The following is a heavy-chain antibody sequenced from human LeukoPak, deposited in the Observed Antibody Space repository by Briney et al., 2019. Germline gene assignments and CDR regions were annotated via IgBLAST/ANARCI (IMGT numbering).Heavy chain of an antibody. Sequence: PGGSLRLSCAASGVTFRSYGMHWVRQAPGKGLEWVALISSDGNDKLYGDSVKGRFTISSDDSKSTLYLQMNSLRVEDTAVYYCTTKVIRGNSGDDYDDWGQGTLVTVSS. D-gene: IGHD5-12*01. CDR1: GVTFRSYG. V-gene: IGHV3-30*03. CDR3: TTKVIRGNSGDDYDD. CDR2: ISSDGNDK. J-gene: IGHJ4*02.